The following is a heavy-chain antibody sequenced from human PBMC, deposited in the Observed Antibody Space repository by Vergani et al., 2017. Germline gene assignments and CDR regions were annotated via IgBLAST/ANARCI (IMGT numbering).Heavy chain of an antibody. Sequence: EVQLVESGGGLVQPGRSLRLSCAASGFTFSSYAMSWVRQAPGKGLEWVSAISGSGGSTYYADSVKGRFTISRDNSKNTLYLQMNSLRAEDTAVYYCAKRNSSGYYDGRSFDYWGQGTLVTVSS. J-gene: IGHJ4*02. CDR2: ISGSGGST. CDR1: GFTFSSYA. V-gene: IGHV3-23*04. D-gene: IGHD3-22*01. CDR3: AKRNSSGYYDGRSFDY.